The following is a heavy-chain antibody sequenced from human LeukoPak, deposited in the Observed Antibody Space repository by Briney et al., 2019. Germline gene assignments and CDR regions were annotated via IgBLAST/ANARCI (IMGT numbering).Heavy chain of an antibody. J-gene: IGHJ4*02. CDR3: ARDISGTYSGGE. CDR1: GFIFSSYS. D-gene: IGHD1-26*01. Sequence: GGSLRLSCAATGFIFSSYSMNWVRQAPGKGLEWVSCISGSSGYIFYADSVKGRFTISRDNAKNSLYLHMNSLRAEDTAVYYCARDISGTYSGGEWGQGTLVTVSS. CDR2: ISGSSGYI. V-gene: IGHV3-21*01.